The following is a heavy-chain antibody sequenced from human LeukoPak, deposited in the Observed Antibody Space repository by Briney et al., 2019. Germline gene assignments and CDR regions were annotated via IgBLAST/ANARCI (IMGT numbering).Heavy chain of an antibody. V-gene: IGHV3-49*03. CDR2: IRSKAYGGTT. CDR1: GFTFGDYA. J-gene: IGHJ4*02. Sequence: AGRSLRLSCTASGFTFGDYAMSWFRQAPGKGLEWVGFIRSKAYGGTTEYAASVKGRFTISRDDSKSIAYLQMNSLKTEDTAVHYCTGTDMWELPHEGDFDYWGQGTLVTVSS. CDR3: TGTDMWELPHEGDFDY. D-gene: IGHD1-26*01.